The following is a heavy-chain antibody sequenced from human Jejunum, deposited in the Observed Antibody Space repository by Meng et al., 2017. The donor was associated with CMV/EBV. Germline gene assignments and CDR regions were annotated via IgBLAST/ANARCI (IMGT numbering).Heavy chain of an antibody. J-gene: IGHJ4*02. Sequence: SSGDYYWSWLRQLPGKGLEWIGYVYYSGGTSYNPSLKSRITMSIDTSKDTFSLEVSSVTAADTAIYYCARGNLAESTSSPDYFDYWGQGTQVTVSS. D-gene: IGHD6-6*01. CDR2: VYYSGGT. CDR3: ARGNLAESTSSPDYFDY. V-gene: IGHV4-31*02. CDR1: SSGDYY.